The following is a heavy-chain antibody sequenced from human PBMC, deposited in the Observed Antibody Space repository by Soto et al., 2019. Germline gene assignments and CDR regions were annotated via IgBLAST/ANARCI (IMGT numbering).Heavy chain of an antibody. CDR3: ARGDCVGGSCYSLAGSFYYYMDV. Sequence: EVKLVESGGGLVQPGGSLRLSCAASGFTFSNYWMYWVRQAPGQGLVWVSRINSDGGVSSYADSGKGRLTISRDTVKNTLYLQMNSLRVEDTAVYYCARGDCVGGSCYSLAGSFYYYMDVWGKGTTVTVFS. V-gene: IGHV3-74*01. D-gene: IGHD2-15*01. CDR2: INSDGGVS. CDR1: GFTFSNYW. J-gene: IGHJ6*03.